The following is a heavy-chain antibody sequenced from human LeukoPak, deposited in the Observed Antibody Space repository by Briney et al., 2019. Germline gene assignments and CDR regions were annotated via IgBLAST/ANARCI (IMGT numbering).Heavy chain of an antibody. Sequence: GRSLRLSSAASGFTFSSYAMSWVRQAPGKGLEWVSTISSGGRTYYADSVKGRFTTTRDNSKNTLYLQMNSLRAEDTAVYYCAKNWDSWGQGTLVTVSS. CDR2: ISSGGRT. CDR1: GFTFSSYA. D-gene: IGHD1-1*01. CDR3: AKNWDS. J-gene: IGHJ4*02. V-gene: IGHV3-23*01.